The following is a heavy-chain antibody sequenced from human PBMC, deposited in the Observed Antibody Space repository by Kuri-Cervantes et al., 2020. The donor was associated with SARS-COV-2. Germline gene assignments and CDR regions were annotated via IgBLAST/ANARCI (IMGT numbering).Heavy chain of an antibody. V-gene: IGHV4-59*12. D-gene: IGHD3-16*01. Sequence: SETLSLTCTVSGGSISSYYWSWIRQPPGKGLEWIGYIYYSGSTNYNPSLKSRITISVDTSKNQFSLNLSSVTAADTAVYYCAKGTLAFWGHNFDYWGQGTLVTVSS. CDR1: GGSISSYY. CDR3: AKGTLAFWGHNFDY. CDR2: IYYSGST. J-gene: IGHJ4*02.